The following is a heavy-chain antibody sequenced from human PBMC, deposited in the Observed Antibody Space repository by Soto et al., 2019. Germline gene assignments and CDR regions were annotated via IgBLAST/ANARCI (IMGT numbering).Heavy chain of an antibody. CDR1: GFTFSRKG. D-gene: IGHD5-12*01. J-gene: IGHJ6*02. CDR3: AKGWDENNIAMDV. V-gene: IGHV3-30*18. Sequence: GGSLRLSCAASGFTFSRKGMHWVRQAPGKGLEWVSSISYDGSNEYYRDSVKGRFSISRDNSRNTMYLQMGSLRPEDTAVYYCAKGWDENNIAMDVWGQGTPVTVSS. CDR2: ISYDGSNE.